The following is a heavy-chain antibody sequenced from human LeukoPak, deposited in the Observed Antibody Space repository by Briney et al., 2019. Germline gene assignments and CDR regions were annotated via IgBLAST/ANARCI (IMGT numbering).Heavy chain of an antibody. Sequence: GASVKVSCKASGYTFTTYGINGLRQAPGQGLEWMGWINPYNGNTNYAQKLQGRVTMTTDTSTSTAYMELRSLRSDDTAVYYCTKVRVDAYVSPNDYWGQGTLVTVSS. J-gene: IGHJ4*02. D-gene: IGHD3-16*01. CDR3: TKVRVDAYVSPNDY. CDR2: INPYNGNT. CDR1: GYTFTTYG. V-gene: IGHV1-18*01.